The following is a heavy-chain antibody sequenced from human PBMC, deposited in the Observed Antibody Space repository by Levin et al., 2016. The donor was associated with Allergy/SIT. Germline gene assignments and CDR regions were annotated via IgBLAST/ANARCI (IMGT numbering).Heavy chain of an antibody. CDR2: IYPGDSDT. D-gene: IGHD2-21*01. CDR3: ARTREIGGDGDDAFGI. CDR1: GYSFTTYW. J-gene: IGHJ3*02. Sequence: GESLKISCKGSGYSFTTYWIGWVRQMPGKGLEWMGIIYPGDSDTRYSPSFQGQVTISADKSISTAYLQWSSLKASDTAMYYCARTREIGGDGDDAFGIWGQGTMVTVSS. V-gene: IGHV5-51*01.